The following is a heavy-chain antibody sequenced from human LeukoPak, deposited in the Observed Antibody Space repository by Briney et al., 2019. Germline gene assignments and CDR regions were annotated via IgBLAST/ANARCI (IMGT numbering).Heavy chain of an antibody. V-gene: IGHV4-38-2*02. CDR1: GYSISSGYY. CDR3: ARDRGSRSSGWDFDY. D-gene: IGHD6-19*01. Sequence: SETLSLTCTVSGYSISSGYYWGWIRQPPGQGLEGIGSIYHSGSTYYNPSLKSRVTISVDTSKNQFSLKLSSVTAADTAVYYCARDRGSRSSGWDFDYWGQGTLVTVSS. J-gene: IGHJ4*02. CDR2: IYHSGST.